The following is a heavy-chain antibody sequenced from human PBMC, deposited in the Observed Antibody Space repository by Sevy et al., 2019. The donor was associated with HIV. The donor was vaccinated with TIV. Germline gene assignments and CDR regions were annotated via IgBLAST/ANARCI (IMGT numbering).Heavy chain of an antibody. CDR1: GYTLTELS. CDR2: FDPEDGET. D-gene: IGHD6-19*01. J-gene: IGHJ6*02. V-gene: IGHV1-24*01. Sequence: ASVKVSCKVSGYTLTELSMHWVRQAPGKGLEWMGGFDPEDGETIYPQKFQGRVTMTEDTSTDTAYMELSSLRSEDTAVYYCATGKGSGDRKKYGMDVWGPGTTVTVSS. CDR3: ATGKGSGDRKKYGMDV.